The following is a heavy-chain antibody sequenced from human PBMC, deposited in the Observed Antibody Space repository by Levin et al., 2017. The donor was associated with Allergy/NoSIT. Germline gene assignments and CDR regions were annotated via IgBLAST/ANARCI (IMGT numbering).Heavy chain of an antibody. CDR1: GFTFSDYG. CDR2: ISYDGSNK. CDR3: AKDRGYGDYKADDAGDI. Sequence: GESLKISCAASGFTFSDYGMHWVRQAPGKGLEWVAIISYDGSNKQYADSVKGRFTISRDNSKNTHYLQMKSLRTEDTAVYYCAKDRGYGDYKADDAGDIWGQGTMVTVSS. J-gene: IGHJ3*02. V-gene: IGHV3-30*18. D-gene: IGHD4-17*01.